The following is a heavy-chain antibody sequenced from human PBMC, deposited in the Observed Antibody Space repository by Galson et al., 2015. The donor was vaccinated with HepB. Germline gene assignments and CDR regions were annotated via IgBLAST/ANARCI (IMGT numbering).Heavy chain of an antibody. D-gene: IGHD5-12*01. CDR3: ATYSGNNWFDP. V-gene: IGHV3-33*03. J-gene: IGHJ5*02. CDR1: GFSFSNYG. CDR2: IWYDGSKQ. Sequence: SLRLSCAASGFSFSNYGFHWVRQAPGKGLEWVAVIWYDGSKQFYADSVKGRFTISRDNSKNTLYLQMNSLRAEDTAMYYCATYSGNNWFDPWGQGTLVTVSS.